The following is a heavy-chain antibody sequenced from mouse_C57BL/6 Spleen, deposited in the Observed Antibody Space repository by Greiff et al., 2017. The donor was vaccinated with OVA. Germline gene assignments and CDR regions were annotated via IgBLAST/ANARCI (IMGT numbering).Heavy chain of an antibody. V-gene: IGHV1-82*01. Sequence: QVQLQQSGPELVKPGASVKISCKASGYAFSSSWMNWVKQRPGKGLEWIGRIYPGDGDTNYNGKFKGKATLTADKSSSTAYMQLCSLTSEDSAVYFCARDDYDSAMDYWGQGTSVTVSS. J-gene: IGHJ4*01. D-gene: IGHD2-4*01. CDR1: GYAFSSSW. CDR2: IYPGDGDT. CDR3: ARDDYDSAMDY.